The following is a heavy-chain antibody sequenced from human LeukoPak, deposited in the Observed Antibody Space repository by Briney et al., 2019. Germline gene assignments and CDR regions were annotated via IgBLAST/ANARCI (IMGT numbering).Heavy chain of an antibody. CDR1: GGSFSGYY. Sequence: SQTLSLTCAVYGGSFSGYYWRWIRHPPGKGLEWIVEINHSGSTNYNASLKSRVTISVDTFKNQFSLKLSSVTAAATAVYYCAGSVHTYGGLAGYWGQGTLVTVSS. J-gene: IGHJ4*02. CDR2: INHSGST. CDR3: AGSVHTYGGLAGY. V-gene: IGHV4-34*01. D-gene: IGHD1-1*01.